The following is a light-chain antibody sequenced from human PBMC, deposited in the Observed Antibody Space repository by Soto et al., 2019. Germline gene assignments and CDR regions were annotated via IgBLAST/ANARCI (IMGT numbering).Light chain of an antibody. Sequence: DTQMTQSPSALSASIGDRVTITCQASQDISICLNWYQQKPGKAPQLLIYDASKLETGVPLRFSGSGSGTDFSLTISSLQPEDIATFYCQHYDSLPFTFGQGTNLEIK. CDR2: DAS. V-gene: IGKV1-33*01. J-gene: IGKJ2*01. CDR1: QDISIC. CDR3: QHYDSLPFT.